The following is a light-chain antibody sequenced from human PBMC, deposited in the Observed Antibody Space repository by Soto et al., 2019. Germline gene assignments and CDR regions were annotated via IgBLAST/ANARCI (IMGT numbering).Light chain of an antibody. CDR3: QQLSNWPRT. Sequence: EIVLTQSPATVSLSPGERATLSCRASQSVGNYLVWYQQKPGQAPRLLVYDASKRATGIPARFSGSGSGTDFTLTISSLEPEDFALYYCQQLSNWPRTFGQGTKVEIK. J-gene: IGKJ1*01. CDR1: QSVGNY. CDR2: DAS. V-gene: IGKV3-11*01.